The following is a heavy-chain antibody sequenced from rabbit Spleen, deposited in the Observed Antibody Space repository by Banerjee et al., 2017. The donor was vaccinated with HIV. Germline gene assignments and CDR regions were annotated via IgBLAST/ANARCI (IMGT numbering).Heavy chain of an antibody. D-gene: IGHD1-1*01. CDR2: IDTNDGDT. Sequence: QQLVESGGGLVKPGASLTLTCKASGFDFSRGYDMCWVRQAPGKGLEWIACIDTNDGDTDYANWPKGRFTISKTSSTTVTLQMTSLTAADTATYFCARDLVAVIGWNFSLWGQGTLVTVS. CDR1: GFDFSRGYD. J-gene: IGHJ3*01. V-gene: IGHV1S40*01. CDR3: ARDLVAVIGWNFSL.